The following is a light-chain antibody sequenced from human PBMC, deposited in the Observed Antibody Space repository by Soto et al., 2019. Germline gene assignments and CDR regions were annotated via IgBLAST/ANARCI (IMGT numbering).Light chain of an antibody. V-gene: IGKV1-33*01. CDR1: QDISDY. Sequence: DIQITQSPCSRSASVGDRVTITCQASQDISDYLNWYQRKPGKAPKLLIYDASNLETGVPSRFSGSGSGTEFTFTIDSLQPEDIATFYCQQYDNLPLTFGGGTKVDIK. CDR2: DAS. J-gene: IGKJ4*01. CDR3: QQYDNLPLT.